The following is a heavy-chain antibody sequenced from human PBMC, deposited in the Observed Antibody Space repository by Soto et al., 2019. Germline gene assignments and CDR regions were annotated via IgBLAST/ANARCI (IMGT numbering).Heavy chain of an antibody. Sequence: SDTLSLTFAISGGSISISNWGSWVRQPPGKGLEWIGEIHHSETTNYNPSLNSRVSISVDKSKNQFSLKLNSVNAADTADYYCARTSYYDSTGYYNLDVWGPGTTVT. J-gene: IGHJ6*02. CDR1: GGSISISNW. CDR3: ARTSYYDSTGYYNLDV. V-gene: IGHV4-4*02. CDR2: IHHSETT. D-gene: IGHD3-22*01.